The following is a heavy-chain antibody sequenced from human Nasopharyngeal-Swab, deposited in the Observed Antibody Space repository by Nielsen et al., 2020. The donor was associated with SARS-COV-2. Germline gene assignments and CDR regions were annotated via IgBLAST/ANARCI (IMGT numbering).Heavy chain of an antibody. V-gene: IGHV1-18*01. CDR3: ATILWVRGGDLFDY. CDR1: GYTFTSYG. J-gene: IGHJ4*02. D-gene: IGHD3-10*01. Sequence: ASVKVSCKASGYTFTSYGISWVRQAPGQGLEWMGWISAYNGNTNYAQKLQGRVTMTTDTSTSTAYMELRSLRSEDTAVYYCATILWVRGGDLFDYWGQGTLVTVSS. CDR2: ISAYNGNT.